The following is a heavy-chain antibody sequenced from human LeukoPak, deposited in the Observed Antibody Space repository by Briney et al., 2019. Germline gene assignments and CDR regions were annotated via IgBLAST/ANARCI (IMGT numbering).Heavy chain of an antibody. CDR3: ARDGSSSWYLGLNRFDP. CDR2: INPNSGGT. CDR1: GYTFTGYY. J-gene: IGHJ5*02. V-gene: IGHV1-2*02. D-gene: IGHD6-13*01. Sequence: ASVKVSCKASGYTFTGYYMHWVRQAPGQGLEWMGWINPNSGGTNYAQKFQGRVTMTRDTSISTAYMELSRLRSDDTAVYYCARDGSSSWYLGLNRFDPWGQGTLVTVSS.